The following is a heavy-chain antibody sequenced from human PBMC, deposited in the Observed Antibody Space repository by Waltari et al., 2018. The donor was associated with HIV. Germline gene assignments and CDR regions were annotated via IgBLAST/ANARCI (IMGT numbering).Heavy chain of an antibody. V-gene: IGHV3-23*01. J-gene: IGHJ6*02. Sequence: EVQLLESGGGLVQPGGSLMLSGGACGFTFRRHAMRWVRQASGKGLEWVSTVSGNGNTYYADSVRGRFTISTDNSKNTLFLQMNSLRAEDTAVYYCAKTNHRLCCYGMDVWGQGTTVTVSS. CDR3: AKTNHRLCCYGMDV. CDR1: GFTFRRHA. CDR2: VSGNGNT.